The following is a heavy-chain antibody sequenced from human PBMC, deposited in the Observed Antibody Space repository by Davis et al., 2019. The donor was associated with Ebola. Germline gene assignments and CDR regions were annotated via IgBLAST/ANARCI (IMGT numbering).Heavy chain of an antibody. V-gene: IGHV4-31*03. Sequence: LRLSCTVSGGSISSGGYYWSWIRQHPGKGLEWIGYIYYSGSTYYNPSLKSRVTISVDTSKNQFSLKLSSVTAADTAVYYCARDLMVRGVTTNYYMDVWGKGTTVTVSS. CDR1: GGSISSGGYY. D-gene: IGHD3-10*01. CDR2: IYYSGST. CDR3: ARDLMVRGVTTNYYMDV. J-gene: IGHJ6*03.